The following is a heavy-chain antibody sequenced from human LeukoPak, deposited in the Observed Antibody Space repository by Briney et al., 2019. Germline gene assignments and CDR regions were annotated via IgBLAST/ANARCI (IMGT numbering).Heavy chain of an antibody. CDR3: AGGDYDFWSGYSVLAFDI. D-gene: IGHD3-3*01. CDR1: GYTFTSYG. J-gene: IGHJ3*02. V-gene: IGHV1-18*01. CDR2: ISAYNGNT. Sequence: ASVKVSCKASGYTFTSYGISWVRQAPGQGLEWMGWISAYNGNTNYAQKLQGRVTMTTDTSTSTAYMELSSLRSEDTAVYYCAGGDYDFWSGYSVLAFDIWGQGTMVTVSS.